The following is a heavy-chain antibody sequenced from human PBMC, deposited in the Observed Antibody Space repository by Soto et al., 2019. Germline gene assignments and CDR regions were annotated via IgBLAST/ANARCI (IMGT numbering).Heavy chain of an antibody. CDR3: ARDHRLLWFGELLI. J-gene: IGHJ4*02. D-gene: IGHD3-10*01. Sequence: QVQLVQSGAEVKKPEASAKVSCKASGYTFTNYYIHWVRQAPGQGLEWMGIINPSGGSTDYTQKSQYRVTMGRDTSTSTVYMELSSLRSKDSAVYYCARDHRLLWFGELLIWGQGTLVTVSS. CDR2: INPSGGST. CDR1: GYTFTNYY. V-gene: IGHV1-46*01.